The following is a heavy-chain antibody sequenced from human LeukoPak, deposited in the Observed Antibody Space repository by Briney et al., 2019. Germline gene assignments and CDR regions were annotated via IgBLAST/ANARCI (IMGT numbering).Heavy chain of an antibody. CDR1: GFTFSTYW. CDR2: ISSDGSIT. J-gene: IGHJ4*02. CDR3: ARVATHYYFDY. V-gene: IGHV3-74*01. Sequence: GGSLRLSCAASGFTFSTYWMHWVRQAPGKGLVWVSRISSDGSITGYADSVKGRFTISRDNAKNTLYLQMNSLRAEDTAVYYCARVATHYYFDYWGQGTLVTVSS. D-gene: IGHD5-12*01.